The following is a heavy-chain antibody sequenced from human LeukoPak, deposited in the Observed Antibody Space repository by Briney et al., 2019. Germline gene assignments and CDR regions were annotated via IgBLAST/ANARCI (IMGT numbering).Heavy chain of an antibody. Sequence: SETLSLTCTVSGGSISSSSYYWGWIRQPPGKGLEWIGNIYYSGSTYYNPSLKSRVTISVDTSKSQFSLRLSSVTAADTAVYYCARPGSGTNWFDPWGQGTLVTVSS. CDR1: GGSISSSSYY. D-gene: IGHD3-10*01. CDR2: IYYSGST. CDR3: ARPGSGTNWFDP. J-gene: IGHJ5*02. V-gene: IGHV4-39*01.